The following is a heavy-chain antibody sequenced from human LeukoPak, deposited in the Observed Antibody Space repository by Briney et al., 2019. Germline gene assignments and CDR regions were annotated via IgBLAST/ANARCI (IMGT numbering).Heavy chain of an antibody. CDR2: INPNSGGT. V-gene: IGHV1-2*02. CDR1: GYTFTGYY. D-gene: IGHD3-22*01. Sequence: ASVKVSCKASGYTFTGYYMHWVRQAPGQGLERMGWINPNSGGTNYAQKFQGRVTMTRDTSISTAYMELSRLRSDDTAVYYCARASGGSSGYYSTDYWGQGTLVTVSS. J-gene: IGHJ4*02. CDR3: ARASGGSSGYYSTDY.